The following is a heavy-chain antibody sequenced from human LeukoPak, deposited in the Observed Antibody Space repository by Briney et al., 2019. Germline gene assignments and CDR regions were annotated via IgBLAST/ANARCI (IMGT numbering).Heavy chain of an antibody. J-gene: IGHJ4*02. Sequence: PGRSLRLSCEAAGFTFSTYAMSWVRQAPGKGLEWVSAISGSGTSTYYADSVKGRFTISRDFSKNTLYLQMNSLRAEDTALYFCAKDRAGGYCSGGSCYVFDYWGQGTLVTVSS. CDR3: AKDRAGGYCSGGSCYVFDY. D-gene: IGHD2-15*01. CDR1: GFTFSTYA. V-gene: IGHV3-23*01. CDR2: ISGSGTST.